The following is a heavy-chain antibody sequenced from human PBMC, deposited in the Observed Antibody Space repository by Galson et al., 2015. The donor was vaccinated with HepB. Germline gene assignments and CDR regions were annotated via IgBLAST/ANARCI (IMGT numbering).Heavy chain of an antibody. CDR3: ARESPRRGGICEGAFCKGVDV. CDR1: GFPFSDYA. V-gene: IGHV3-33*08. Sequence: SLRLSCAASGFPFSDYAMHWVRQAPGKGLEWVAVIWFDGSEMYSGDFVKGRFTISRDNSKNTLYLQVNSLRAEDTAVYYCARESPRRGGICEGAFCKGVDVWGQGTTVTVSS. CDR2: IWFDGSEM. J-gene: IGHJ6*02. D-gene: IGHD2-15*01.